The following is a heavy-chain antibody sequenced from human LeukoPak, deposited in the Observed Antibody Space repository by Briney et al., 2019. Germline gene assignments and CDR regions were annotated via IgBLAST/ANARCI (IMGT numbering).Heavy chain of an antibody. CDR2: MSGSGGKT. CDR3: AKGKRVGAPYYFDS. V-gene: IGHV3-23*01. D-gene: IGHD1-26*01. CDR1: GFTFSNYA. J-gene: IGHJ4*02. Sequence: GGSLRLSCAASGFTFSNYAMTWVRQAPGKGLEWVSAMSGSGGKTYYADSVKARFTISRDSSQNTLYLQMNNLRADDTAVYYCAKGKRVGAPYYFDSWGQGTLVTVSS.